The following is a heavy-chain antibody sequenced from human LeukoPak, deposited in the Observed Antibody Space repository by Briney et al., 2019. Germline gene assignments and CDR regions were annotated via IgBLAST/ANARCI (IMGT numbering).Heavy chain of an antibody. CDR3: ATYSSTGIFQH. V-gene: IGHV4-59*01. CDR2: IYYSGST. J-gene: IGHJ1*01. CDR1: GGSFSGYY. Sequence: SETLSLTCAVYGGSFSGYYWSWIRQPPGKGLECIGYIYYSGSTNYNPSLKSRVTISVDTSKNQFFLKLSSVTAADTAVYYCATYSSTGIFQHWGQGTLVTVSS. D-gene: IGHD6-13*01.